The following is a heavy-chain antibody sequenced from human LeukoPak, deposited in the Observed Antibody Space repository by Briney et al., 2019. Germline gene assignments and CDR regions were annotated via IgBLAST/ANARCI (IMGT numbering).Heavy chain of an antibody. Sequence: QPGGSLRLSCVAPGFTFSTSVIHWVRQPTGKGLEWVSGIGVDYATHYLESVKGRFSISRDNAKNSVYLQMNSLTAGDTAIYYCTREGYGSGRAPAFDIWGQGTSVIVSS. V-gene: IGHV3-13*01. D-gene: IGHD6-19*01. CDR2: IGVDYAT. CDR1: GFTFSTSV. J-gene: IGHJ3*02. CDR3: TREGYGSGRAPAFDI.